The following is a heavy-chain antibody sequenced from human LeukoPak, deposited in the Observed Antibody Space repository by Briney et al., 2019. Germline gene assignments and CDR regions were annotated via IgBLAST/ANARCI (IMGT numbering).Heavy chain of an antibody. Sequence: PSETLSLTCTVSGGSISSGSYYWSWIRQPAGRGLEWIGRIYTSGSTNYNPSLKSRVTISVDTSKNQFSLKLSSVTAADTAVYYLPSTRPSFDSDLDYFWHGIMVIDFS. D-gene: IGHD1-1*01. J-gene: IGHJ4*03. V-gene: IGHV4-61*02. CDR3: PSTRPSFDSDLDY. CDR2: IYTSGST. CDR1: GGSISSGSYY.